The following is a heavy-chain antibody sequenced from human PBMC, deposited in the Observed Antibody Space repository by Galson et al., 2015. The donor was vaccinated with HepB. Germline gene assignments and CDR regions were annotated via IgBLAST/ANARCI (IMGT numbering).Heavy chain of an antibody. CDR1: GFTFSSYY. Sequence: SLRLSCAASGFTFSSYYMNWVRQAPGKGLEWVSSISSSSGYIYYADSVKGRFTISRDNAKNSLYLQMNSLRAEDTAVYYCARATMVQGVIIGYYYYMDVWGKGTTVTVSS. CDR3: ARATMVQGVIIGYYYYMDV. CDR2: ISSSSGYI. V-gene: IGHV3-21*01. J-gene: IGHJ6*03. D-gene: IGHD3-10*01.